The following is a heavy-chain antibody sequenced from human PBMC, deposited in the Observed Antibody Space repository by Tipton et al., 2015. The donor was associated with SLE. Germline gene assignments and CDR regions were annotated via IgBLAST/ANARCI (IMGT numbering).Heavy chain of an antibody. CDR3: ARRGSRDSYGYRDAFDI. D-gene: IGHD5-18*01. CDR1: GGSISSYY. J-gene: IGHJ3*02. CDR2: IYYSGST. V-gene: IGHV4-59*12. Sequence: TLSLTCTVSGGSISSYYWSWIRQPPGKGLEWIGYIYYSGSTNYNPSLKSRVTISVDRSKNQFSLKLSSVTAADTAVYYCARRGSRDSYGYRDAFDIWGQGTMVTVSS.